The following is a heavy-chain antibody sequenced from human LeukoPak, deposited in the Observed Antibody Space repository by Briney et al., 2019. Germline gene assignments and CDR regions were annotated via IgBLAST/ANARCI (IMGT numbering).Heavy chain of an antibody. J-gene: IGHJ4*02. V-gene: IGHV3-23*01. CDR3: AKDTGSRAVAGTPFDY. D-gene: IGHD6-19*01. Sequence: GGSLRLSXAASGFTFTSYAMSWVRQAPGKGLVWVAGISDSGGSTYYADSVKGRFTISRDNSKNTLYLQMNSLRAEDTALYYCAKDTGSRAVAGTPFDYWGQGALVTVSS. CDR1: GFTFTSYA. CDR2: ISDSGGST.